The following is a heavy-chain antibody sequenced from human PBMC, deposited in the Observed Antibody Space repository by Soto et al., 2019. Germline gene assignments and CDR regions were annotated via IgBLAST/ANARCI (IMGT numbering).Heavy chain of an antibody. D-gene: IGHD3-10*01. Sequence: QVQLVESGGGLVKPGGSLRLSCGASGFTFSDYYMNWIRQAPGNGLEWVSYISSSSSYTDYADSVKGRFTISRDNAKNSLNLLMNSLRVEDTAVYYCARRLGGSGVLDYWGQGTPVTVSS. V-gene: IGHV3-11*06. CDR3: ARRLGGSGVLDY. J-gene: IGHJ4*02. CDR2: ISSSSSYT. CDR1: GFTFSDYY.